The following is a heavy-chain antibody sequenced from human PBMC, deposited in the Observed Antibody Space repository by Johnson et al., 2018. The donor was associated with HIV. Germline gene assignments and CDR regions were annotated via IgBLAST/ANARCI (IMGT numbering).Heavy chain of an antibody. CDR1: GFTFSSYG. V-gene: IGHV3-33*01. Sequence: QVQLVESGGGLVQPGRSLRLSCAASGFTFSSYGMHWVRQAPGKGLEWVAVIWYDGSNKYYADSVKGRFTISRDNSKNTVYLQMNSLRAEDTAVYYCAREGTVSYGGAFDIWGQGTMVTVSS. J-gene: IGHJ3*02. D-gene: IGHD4-17*01. CDR2: IWYDGSNK. CDR3: AREGTVSYGGAFDI.